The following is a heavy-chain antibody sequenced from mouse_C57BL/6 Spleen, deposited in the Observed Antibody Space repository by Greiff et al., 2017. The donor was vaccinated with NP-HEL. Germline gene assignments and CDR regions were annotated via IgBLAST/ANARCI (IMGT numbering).Heavy chain of an antibody. J-gene: IGHJ3*01. CDR2: IYPRSGNT. Sequence: QVQLKQSGAELARPGASVKLSCKASGYTFTSFGISWVKQRTGQGLEWIGEIYPRSGNTYYNEKFKGKATLTADKSASTAYMELRSLTSEDAAVYFCARSDDYDVFAYWGQGTLVTVSA. CDR1: GYTFTSFG. CDR3: ARSDDYDVFAY. D-gene: IGHD2-4*01. V-gene: IGHV1-81*01.